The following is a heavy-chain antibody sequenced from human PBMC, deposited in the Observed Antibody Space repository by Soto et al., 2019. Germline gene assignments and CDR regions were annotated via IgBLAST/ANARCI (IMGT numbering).Heavy chain of an antibody. Sequence: ESGGGLVKPGGSLRLSCAASGFTFSSYSMNWVRQAPGKGLEWVSSIHYSGNSMFYADSVKGRFTISRDSASNSLHLQMNGLRAEDTAVYYCEREKGQQLPLDYWGQGTLVTVSS. CDR2: IHYSGNSM. V-gene: IGHV3-21*01. J-gene: IGHJ4*02. CDR3: EREKGQQLPLDY. CDR1: GFTFSSYS. D-gene: IGHD6-13*01.